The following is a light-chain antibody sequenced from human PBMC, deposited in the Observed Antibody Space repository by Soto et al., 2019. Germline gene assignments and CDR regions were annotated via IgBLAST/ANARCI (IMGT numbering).Light chain of an antibody. CDR1: SSDVGGYNY. Sequence: QSALTQPASVSGSPGQSITISCTGTSSDVGGYNYVSWYQQHPGKAPKLMIYDVSNRPSGVSNRSSGSTSGNTASLTISGIQAEDADDYYCSSYTGSSTVVFGGGTKLTVL. CDR2: DVS. J-gene: IGLJ2*01. V-gene: IGLV2-14*01. CDR3: SSYTGSSTVV.